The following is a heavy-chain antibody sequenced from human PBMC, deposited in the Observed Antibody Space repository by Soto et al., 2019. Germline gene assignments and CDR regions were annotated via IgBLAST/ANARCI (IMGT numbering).Heavy chain of an antibody. Sequence: EPLKISWRGSGYIFTKHWIAWVRQKPGKGLEWIGIIDPVDSDDRYSPSFEGQVTISVDKSNNTAFLRWDKLKTSDTATYFCARRASDPSGHYYPYNWFDSWGQGTQVTVSS. D-gene: IGHD3-22*01. V-gene: IGHV5-51*01. J-gene: IGHJ5*01. CDR1: GYIFTKHW. CDR2: IDPVDSDD. CDR3: ARRASDPSGHYYPYNWFDS.